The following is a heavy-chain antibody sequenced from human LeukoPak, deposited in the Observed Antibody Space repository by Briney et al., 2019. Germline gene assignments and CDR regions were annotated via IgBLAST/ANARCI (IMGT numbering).Heavy chain of an antibody. CDR1: GFTFSSYA. Sequence: GGSLRLSCAASGFTFSSYAMSWVRQAPGKGLEWVSGISGSGDNTYYADSVKGRFTISRDNSKNTLYVQVNSLGTEDTAAYSCAKAPFHGDSIPYYFDYWGQGSLVTVSS. J-gene: IGHJ4*02. CDR2: ISGSGDNT. D-gene: IGHD4-17*01. CDR3: AKAPFHGDSIPYYFDY. V-gene: IGHV3-23*01.